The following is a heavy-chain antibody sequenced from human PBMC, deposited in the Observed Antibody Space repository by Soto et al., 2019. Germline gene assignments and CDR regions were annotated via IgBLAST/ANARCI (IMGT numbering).Heavy chain of an antibody. J-gene: IGHJ5*02. CDR2: IYYSGST. CDR1: GGSIRSYY. Sequence: QVQLQESGPGLVKPSETLSLTCTVSGGSIRSYYWSWIRQPPGKGPEWIGSIYYSGSTNYKPSLKSRVTISVDTSMNQFSLKLNAVTAEDTAVYYCARQGGWFDPWGQGTLVTVSS. D-gene: IGHD1-26*01. V-gene: IGHV4-59*08. CDR3: ARQGGWFDP.